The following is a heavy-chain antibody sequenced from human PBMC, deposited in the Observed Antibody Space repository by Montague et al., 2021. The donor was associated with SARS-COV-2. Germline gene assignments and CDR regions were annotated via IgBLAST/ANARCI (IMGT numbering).Heavy chain of an antibody. CDR2: IYPGDSKT. D-gene: IGHD1-26*01. CDR3: AKYGPSGDYFKFGMDV. V-gene: IGHV5-51*01. Sequence: QSVAEVKTPGESLKISCKGSGYSFSTFWIGWVRQMPGKGLEWMGMIYPGDSKTRYTASFRGQVTISADRSTSTAYLQWDSLEASDTAIYYCAKYGPSGDYFKFGMDVWGPGTTATVSS. J-gene: IGHJ6*02. CDR1: GYSFSTFW.